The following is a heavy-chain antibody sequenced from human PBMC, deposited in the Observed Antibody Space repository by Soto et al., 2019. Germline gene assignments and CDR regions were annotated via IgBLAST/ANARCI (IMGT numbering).Heavy chain of an antibody. CDR2: INPNGGST. CDR1: AVNFTSYF. CDR3: AKDKSTGYVELY. Sequence: ASVKVSCKAPAVNFTSYFMHWVRQAPGHGLEWIGVINPNGGSTKFAQTFQGRVTMTGDTSTCTVYMELRSLRSEDTALYYCAKDKSTGYVELYWGRGTLVTVSS. D-gene: IGHD3-22*01. V-gene: IGHV1-46*01. J-gene: IGHJ4*02.